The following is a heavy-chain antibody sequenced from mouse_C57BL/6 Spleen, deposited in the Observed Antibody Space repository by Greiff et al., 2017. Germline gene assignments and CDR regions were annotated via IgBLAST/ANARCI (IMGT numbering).Heavy chain of an antibody. CDR1: GFTFSDYG. D-gene: IGHD1-1*01. CDR3: ARTRYYGSRGGYYAMDY. Sequence: EVMLVESGGGLVKPGGSLKLSCAASGFTFSDYGMHWVRQAPEKGLEWVAYISSGSSTIYYADTVKGRFTISRDNAKNTLFLQMTSLRSEDTAMYYCARTRYYGSRGGYYAMDYWGQGTSVTVSS. CDR2: ISSGSSTI. V-gene: IGHV5-17*01. J-gene: IGHJ4*01.